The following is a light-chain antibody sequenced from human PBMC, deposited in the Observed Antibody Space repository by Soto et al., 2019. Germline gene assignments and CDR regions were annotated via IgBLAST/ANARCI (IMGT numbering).Light chain of an antibody. Sequence: SALTQPASVSGSPGQSITISCTGTSSDVGAYNYVSWYQQHPGKAPQLMIYEVNNRPSGVSDRFSGSKSGNTASLTISGLQAEDEADYYCGSHTSTGTLVFGTGTKVTVL. V-gene: IGLV2-14*01. J-gene: IGLJ1*01. CDR2: EVN. CDR3: GSHTSTGTLV. CDR1: SSDVGAYNY.